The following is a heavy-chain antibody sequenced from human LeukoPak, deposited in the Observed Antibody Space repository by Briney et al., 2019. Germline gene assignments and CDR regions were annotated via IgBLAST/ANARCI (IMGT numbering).Heavy chain of an antibody. CDR2: ISWNSGII. Sequence: QPGRSLRLSCAASGFTFDDYAMHWVRQAPGKGLEWVSGISWNSGIIVYADSVKGRFTISRDNAKNSLYLQMSSLRAEDTALYYCAKATTYYDSSGLSPDAFDIWGQGTMVTVS. D-gene: IGHD3-22*01. CDR1: GFTFDDYA. J-gene: IGHJ3*02. V-gene: IGHV3-9*01. CDR3: AKATTYYDSSGLSPDAFDI.